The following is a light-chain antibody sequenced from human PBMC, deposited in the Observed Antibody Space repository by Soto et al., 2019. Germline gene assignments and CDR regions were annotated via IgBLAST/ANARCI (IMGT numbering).Light chain of an antibody. CDR2: DAS. J-gene: IGKJ1*01. CDR3: QQYNSSVWT. V-gene: IGKV1-5*01. CDR1: QSISSW. Sequence: DIPMTQSPSTLSASVGDRVTITCRASQSISSWLAWYQQKPGKAPKLLIYDASSLESGVPSRFSGSGSGTEFTLTISSLQPDDFATYYCQQYNSSVWTFGQGTKVEIK.